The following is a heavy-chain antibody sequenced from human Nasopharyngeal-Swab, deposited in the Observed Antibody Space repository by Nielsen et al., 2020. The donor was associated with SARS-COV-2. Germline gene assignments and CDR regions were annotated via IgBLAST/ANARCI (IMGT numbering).Heavy chain of an antibody. CDR1: GFPFDDYG. J-gene: IGHJ4*02. CDR2: INWIGGSI. CDR3: AKGTGISVAAPLDS. V-gene: IGHV3-9*01. Sequence: GGSLRLSSEASGFPFDDYGLHWVRKVPGKGLEWVSGINWIGGSIGSADSVKGRFTISRDNAKNALYLQMNSLRPDDTALYYCAKGTGISVAAPLDSWGQGTLVTVSS. D-gene: IGHD6-19*01.